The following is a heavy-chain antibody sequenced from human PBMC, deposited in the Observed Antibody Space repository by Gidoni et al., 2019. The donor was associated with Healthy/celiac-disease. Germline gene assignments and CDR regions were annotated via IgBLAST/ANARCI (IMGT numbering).Heavy chain of an antibody. CDR3: ARHWNGDYVGYDYGMDV. CDR1: GGSISSSSSY. CDR2: IYYSGST. V-gene: IGHV4-39*01. J-gene: IGHJ6*02. Sequence: QLQLQESGPGLVKPPETLSLTCPVSGGSISSSSSYWGGIRQPPGKGLEWIGSIYYSGSTSYNPSLKSRVTISVDTSKNQFSLKLSSVTAADTAVYYCARHWNGDYVGYDYGMDVWGQGTTVTVSS. D-gene: IGHD4-17*01.